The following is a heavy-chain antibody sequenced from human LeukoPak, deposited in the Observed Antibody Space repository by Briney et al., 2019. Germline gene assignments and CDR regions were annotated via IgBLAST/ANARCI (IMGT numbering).Heavy chain of an antibody. Sequence: GESLKISCKGSGYSFTTNWIGWARQMPGKGLEWMGIIYPSDSDTRYSPSFQGQVTISADKSISTAYLQWSSLKASDTAMYYCVRAYGRCFDYWGQGTPATVSS. CDR3: VRAYGRCFDY. CDR1: GYSFTTNW. V-gene: IGHV5-51*01. J-gene: IGHJ4*02. D-gene: IGHD1-14*01. CDR2: IYPSDSDT.